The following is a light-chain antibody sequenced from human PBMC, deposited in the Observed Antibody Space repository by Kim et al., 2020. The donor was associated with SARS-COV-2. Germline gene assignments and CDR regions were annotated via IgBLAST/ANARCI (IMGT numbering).Light chain of an antibody. CDR3: ATWDVSLNGWV. V-gene: IGLV1-44*01. CDR2: NDI. J-gene: IGLJ3*02. CDR1: SSNVGLHF. Sequence: ELTQPPSTSGTPGQRVTISCSGSSSNVGLHFVNWYQQLPGTAPKVFIYNDIQRPSGVPDRFSGSRSGTSASLAISGLQSEDEADYYCATWDVSLNGWVFGGGTQLTVL.